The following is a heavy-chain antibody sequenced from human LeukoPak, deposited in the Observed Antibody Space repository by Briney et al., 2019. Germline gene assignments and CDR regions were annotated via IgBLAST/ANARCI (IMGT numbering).Heavy chain of an antibody. CDR3: ASREGGNFPFDY. J-gene: IGHJ4*02. CDR1: GGSISSGSYY. D-gene: IGHD4-23*01. V-gene: IGHV4-61*01. Sequence: PSETLSLTCTVSGGSISSGSYYWSWIRQPPGKGLEWIGYIYYSGSTNYNPSLKSRVTISVDTSKNQFPLKLSSVTAADTAVYYCASREGGNFPFDYWGQGTLVTVSS. CDR2: IYYSGST.